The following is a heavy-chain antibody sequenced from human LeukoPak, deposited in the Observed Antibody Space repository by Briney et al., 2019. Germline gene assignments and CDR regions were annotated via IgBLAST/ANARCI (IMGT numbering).Heavy chain of an antibody. CDR1: GVSFSAYW. CDR2: INPAGSET. CDR3: ARFGYVAAVDV. J-gene: IGHJ4*02. D-gene: IGHD2-15*01. V-gene: IGHV3-7*01. Sequence: GGSLRLSCAASGVSFSAYWMRWVRQAPGTGLEWVANINPAGSETYYVDPVKGRFSISRDNAKNLVYLQMHSLRAEDTAVYHCARFGYVAAVDVWGQGTPATVSS.